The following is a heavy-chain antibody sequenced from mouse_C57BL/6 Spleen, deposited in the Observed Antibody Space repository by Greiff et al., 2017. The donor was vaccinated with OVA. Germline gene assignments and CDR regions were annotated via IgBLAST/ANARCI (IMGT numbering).Heavy chain of an antibody. Sequence: EVQRVESGGGLVKPGGSLKLSCAASGFTFSDYGMHWVRQAPEKGLEWVAYISSGSSTIYYADTVKGRFTISRDNAKNTLFLQMTSLRSEDTAMYYCARGYYDYPMDYWGQGTSVTVSS. CDR2: ISSGSSTI. J-gene: IGHJ4*01. CDR3: ARGYYDYPMDY. V-gene: IGHV5-17*01. D-gene: IGHD2-4*01. CDR1: GFTFSDYG.